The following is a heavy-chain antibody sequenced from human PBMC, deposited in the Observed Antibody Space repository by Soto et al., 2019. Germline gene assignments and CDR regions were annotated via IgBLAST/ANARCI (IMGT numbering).Heavy chain of an antibody. V-gene: IGHV2-5*02. CDR1: GFSLSTSGVG. J-gene: IGHJ6*02. D-gene: IGHD2-15*01. Sequence: QITLKESGPTLVKPTQTLTLTCTFSGFSLSTSGVGVAWIRQPPGKALEWLALIYWDDDKRYRPSLESRLTIPKENLKKPVVPNNAQLDFVDTGTFFFAYSPCSGGRFLLFSFSGKGLWGPRTTVTVSS. CDR2: IYWDDDK. CDR3: AYSPCSGGRFLLFSFSGKGL.